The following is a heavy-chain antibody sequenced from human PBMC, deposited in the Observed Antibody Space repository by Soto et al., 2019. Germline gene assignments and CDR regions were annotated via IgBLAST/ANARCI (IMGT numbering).Heavy chain of an antibody. V-gene: IGHV1-69*13. D-gene: IGHD3-3*01. Sequence: SVKVSCKASGDTFGRNAIHWVRQAPGQGLEWMGGILPVSAPPDYAQKFQGRVSITADHSTSTVYMELSRLKSDDTAVYFCATDSNYDVSNSFWGQGTLVTVSS. J-gene: IGHJ4*02. CDR3: ATDSNYDVSNSF. CDR1: GDTFGRNA. CDR2: ILPVSAPP.